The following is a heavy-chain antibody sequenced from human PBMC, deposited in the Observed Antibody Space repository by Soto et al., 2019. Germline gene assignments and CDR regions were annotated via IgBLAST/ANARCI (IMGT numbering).Heavy chain of an antibody. V-gene: IGHV4-39*01. CDR3: AAVVPAAMPAWFGELLLYYFYD. J-gene: IGHJ4*02. CDR2: IYYSGST. Sequence: ETLSLTCTVSGGSISSSSYYWGWIRQPPGKGLEWIGSIYYSGSTYYNPSLKSRVTISVDTSKNQFSLKLSSVTAADTAVYYCAAVVPAAMPAWFGELLLYYFYDWGQGTLVTVSS. CDR1: GGSISSSSYY. D-gene: IGHD2-2*01.